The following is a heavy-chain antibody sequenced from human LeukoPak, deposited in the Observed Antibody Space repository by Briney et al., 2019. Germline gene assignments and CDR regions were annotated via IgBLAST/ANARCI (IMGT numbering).Heavy chain of an antibody. CDR1: GYSFTSYW. CDR3: ARQADLSGSYYTVHDAFDI. D-gene: IGHD3-10*01. Sequence: GESLKISCKGSGYSFTSYWIGWVRQMPGKGLEWMGIIYPGDSDTRYSPSFQGQVTISADKSISTAYLQWSSLKASDTAMYYCARQADLSGSYYTVHDAFDIWGQGTMVTVSS. V-gene: IGHV5-51*01. CDR2: IYPGDSDT. J-gene: IGHJ3*02.